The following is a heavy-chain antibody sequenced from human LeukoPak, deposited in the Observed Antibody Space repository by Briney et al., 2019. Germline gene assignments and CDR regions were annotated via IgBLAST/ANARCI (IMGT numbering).Heavy chain of an antibody. CDR3: ARATARITMIVVVPPGY. Sequence: ASVKVSCKASGYTFTGYYMHWVRQAPGQGLEWMGWINPNSGGTNYAQKFQGRVTMTRDTSISTAYVELSRLRSDDTAVYYCARATARITMIVVVPPGYWGQGTLVTVSS. V-gene: IGHV1-2*02. CDR1: GYTFTGYY. CDR2: INPNSGGT. J-gene: IGHJ4*02. D-gene: IGHD3-22*01.